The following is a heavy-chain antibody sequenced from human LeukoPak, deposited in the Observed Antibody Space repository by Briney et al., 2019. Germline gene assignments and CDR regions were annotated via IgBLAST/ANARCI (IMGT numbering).Heavy chain of an antibody. CDR2: INAGNGNT. J-gene: IGHJ4*02. CDR3: ARDFGIAAPYYFDY. CDR1: GYTFTSYA. V-gene: IGHV1-3*01. D-gene: IGHD6-6*01. Sequence: GASVKVSCKASGYTFTSYAMHWVRQAPGQRLEWMGWINAGNGNTKYSQEFQGRVTITRDTSASTAYMELSRLRSDDTAVYYCARDFGIAAPYYFDYWGQGTLVTVSS.